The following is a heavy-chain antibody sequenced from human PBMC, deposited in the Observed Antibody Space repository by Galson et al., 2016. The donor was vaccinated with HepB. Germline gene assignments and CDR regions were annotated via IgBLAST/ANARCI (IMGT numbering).Heavy chain of an antibody. V-gene: IGHV3-23*01. CDR3: ANEPSSVPGGFFDF. CDR2: ISGGGITK. D-gene: IGHD2-15*01. Sequence: SLRLSCAASGFAFSNYALDWVRQAPGKGLEWVSAISGGGITKDYEDSVKGRFTISRDNSKNTLYLQLNSLRADDTALYYCANEPSSVPGGFFDFWGQGILVAVSS. CDR1: GFAFSNYA. J-gene: IGHJ4*02.